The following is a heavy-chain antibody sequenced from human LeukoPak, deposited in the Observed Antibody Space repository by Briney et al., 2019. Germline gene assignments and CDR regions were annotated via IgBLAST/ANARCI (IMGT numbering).Heavy chain of an antibody. D-gene: IGHD4-17*01. CDR3: AKDASTVTLHADY. CDR2: LSYDGSNS. J-gene: IGHJ4*02. V-gene: IGHV3-30*18. CDR1: GFTFSSFG. Sequence: GGSLRLSCAASGFTFSSFGMHWVRQAQGKGLEWVAVLSYDGSNSFYADSVKGRFTISRDNSKNTLYLQMNSLRPEDTAVYYCAKDASTVTLHADYWGQGTLVTVSS.